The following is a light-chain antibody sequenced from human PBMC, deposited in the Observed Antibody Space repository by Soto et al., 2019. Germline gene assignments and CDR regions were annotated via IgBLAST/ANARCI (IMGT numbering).Light chain of an antibody. Sequence: SYELTQPPSVSVSPGQTASITCSGDKLGNTYACWYQQKPGQSPVLAIYEDRKRPSGIPERFSGSNSGNTATLTISGTQPMDEADYYCQAWDSSTVVFGGGTKLTVL. CDR2: EDR. CDR3: QAWDSSTVV. CDR1: KLGNTY. V-gene: IGLV3-1*01. J-gene: IGLJ2*01.